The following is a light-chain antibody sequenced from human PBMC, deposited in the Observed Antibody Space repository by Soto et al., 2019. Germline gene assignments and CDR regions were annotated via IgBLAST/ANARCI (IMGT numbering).Light chain of an antibody. Sequence: QSVLTQPPSASGSPGQSVTISCTGTNSDVGGYNYVSWYQEHPGKVPKLLIYEVSKRPSGVPDRFSGSKSGNTASLTVSGLQAEDEAYYYCSSYTTSTSFILFGGGTKVTVL. V-gene: IGLV2-8*01. J-gene: IGLJ2*01. CDR3: SSYTTSTSFIL. CDR1: NSDVGGYNY. CDR2: EVS.